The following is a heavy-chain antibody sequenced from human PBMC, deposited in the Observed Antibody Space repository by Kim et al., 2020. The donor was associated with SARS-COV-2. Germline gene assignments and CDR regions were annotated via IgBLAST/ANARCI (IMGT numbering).Heavy chain of an antibody. D-gene: IGHD3-16*02. CDR2: INHSGST. CDR1: GGSFSGYY. V-gene: IGHV4-34*01. Sequence: SETLSLTCAVYGGSFSGYYWSWIRQPPGKGLEWIGEINHSGSTNYNPSIKSRVTISVDTSKNQFSLKLSSVTAADTAVYYCARATVWGSDRSRSDDRDLGLGYWGQGTLVTVSS. J-gene: IGHJ4*02. CDR3: ARATVWGSDRSRSDDRDLGLGY.